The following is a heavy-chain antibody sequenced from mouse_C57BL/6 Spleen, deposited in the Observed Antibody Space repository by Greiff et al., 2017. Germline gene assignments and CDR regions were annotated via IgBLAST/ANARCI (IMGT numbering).Heavy chain of an antibody. CDR3: ARPITTEYYYAMED. CDR2: ISSGSSTI. V-gene: IGHV5-17*01. CDR1: GFSFSDYG. J-gene: IGHJ4*01. Sequence: EVKLMESGGGLVKPGGSLKLSCAASGFSFSDYGMHWVRQAPEKGLEWVAYISSGSSTIYYAYTVKGRVTITRDKAKNTLFLQMISLRSEDTAMYYCARPITTEYYYAMEDWGKRNTVTVSS. D-gene: IGHD1-1*01.